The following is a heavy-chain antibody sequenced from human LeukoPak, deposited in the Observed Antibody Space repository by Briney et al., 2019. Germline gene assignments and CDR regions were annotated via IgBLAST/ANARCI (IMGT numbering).Heavy chain of an antibody. CDR2: ISSSGSTI. CDR3: ARAVVTATPYFDY. Sequence: PGGSLRLSCAASGFTFSDYYMSWIRQAPGKGLEWVSYISSSGSTIYYADSVKGRSTISRDNAKNSLSLQMNSLRAEDTALYYCARAVVTATPYFDYWGQGTLVTVSS. V-gene: IGHV3-11*04. D-gene: IGHD2-15*01. CDR1: GFTFSDYY. J-gene: IGHJ4*02.